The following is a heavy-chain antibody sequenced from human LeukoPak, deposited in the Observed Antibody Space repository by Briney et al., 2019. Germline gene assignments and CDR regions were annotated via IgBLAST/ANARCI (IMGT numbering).Heavy chain of an antibody. V-gene: IGHV4-34*01. CDR2: INHSGST. CDR3: ARCGFWSGYTTLDY. Sequence: PETLSLTCAVYGGSFSGYYWSWIRQPPGKGLEWIGEINHSGSTNYNPSLKSRVTISVDTSKNQFSLKLSSVTAADTAVYYCARCGFWSGYTTLDYWGQGTLVTVSS. J-gene: IGHJ4*02. D-gene: IGHD3-3*01. CDR1: GGSFSGYY.